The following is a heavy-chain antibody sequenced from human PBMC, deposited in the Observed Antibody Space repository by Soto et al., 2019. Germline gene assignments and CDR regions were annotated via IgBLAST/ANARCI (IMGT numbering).Heavy chain of an antibody. D-gene: IGHD3-10*01. V-gene: IGHV3-74*01. CDR2: IDKVGTDS. CDR3: ARGWFGPDV. CDR1: EFTFSGRS. J-gene: IGHJ6*03. Sequence: EVQLVDSGGGLVQPGGSLRLSCAASEFTFSGRSVHWVRQAPGKGLVWVSGIDKVGTDSTYADSVKGRFTSSRDNAKNTVDLQMNSLRVEDTAVYYCARGWFGPDVWGKGTTVTVSS.